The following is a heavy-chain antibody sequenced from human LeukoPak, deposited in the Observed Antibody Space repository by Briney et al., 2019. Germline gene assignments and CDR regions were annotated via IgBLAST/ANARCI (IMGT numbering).Heavy chain of an antibody. CDR2: INPSGGST. CDR3: ARGMRDGDSSGYYASDI. Sequence: EASVKVSCKASGYTFTSYYMHWVRQAPGQGLEWMGIINPSGGSTSYAQKFQGRVTMTRDMSTSTVYMELSSLRSEDTAVYYCARGMRDGDSSGYYASDIWGQGTMVTVSS. D-gene: IGHD3-22*01. V-gene: IGHV1-46*01. J-gene: IGHJ3*02. CDR1: GYTFTSYY.